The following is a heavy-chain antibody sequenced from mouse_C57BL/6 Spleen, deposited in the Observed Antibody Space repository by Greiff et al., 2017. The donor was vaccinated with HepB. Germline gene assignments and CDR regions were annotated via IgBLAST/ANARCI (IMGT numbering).Heavy chain of an antibody. V-gene: IGHV1-82*01. J-gene: IGHJ4*01. CDR2: IYPGDGDT. Sequence: QVQLQQSGPELVKPGASVKISCKASGYAFSSSWMNWVKQRPGKGLEWIGRIYPGDGDTTYNGKFKGKATLTADKSSSTAYMQRSSLTSEDSAVYCCARRTAMDYWGQGTSVTVSS. CDR1: GYAFSSSW. CDR3: ARRTAMDY.